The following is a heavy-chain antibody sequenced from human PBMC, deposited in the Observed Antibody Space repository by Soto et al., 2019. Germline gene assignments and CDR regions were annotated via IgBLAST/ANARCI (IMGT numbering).Heavy chain of an antibody. CDR3: VRELIVGPAEYFQH. CDR1: GFTFSNSW. J-gene: IGHJ1*01. CDR2: INRDGSQM. V-gene: IGHV3-7*01. Sequence: GGSLRLSCAVSGFTFSNSWMSWVRQIPGKGLEWVANINRDGSQMYCVDSVKGRFTISRDNAKNSLYLQMNSLRVEDTAVYYCVRELIVGPAEYFQHWGQGTLVTVSS. D-gene: IGHD2-21*01.